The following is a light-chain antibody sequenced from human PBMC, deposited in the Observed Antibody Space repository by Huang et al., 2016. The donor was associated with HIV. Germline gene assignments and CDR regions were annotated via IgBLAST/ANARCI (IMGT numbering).Light chain of an antibody. CDR2: DAS. V-gene: IGKV3-11*01. CDR1: QNINTH. CDR3: QQRVNGLT. J-gene: IGKJ4*01. Sequence: EIVLTQSPATLSFFPGQRVSLSCRASQNINTHLAWYQQRPGQPPRLLIYDASSRAPGVAARFSGSVSGTDFTLTISSLESEDFATYYCQQRVNGLTFGGGTKV.